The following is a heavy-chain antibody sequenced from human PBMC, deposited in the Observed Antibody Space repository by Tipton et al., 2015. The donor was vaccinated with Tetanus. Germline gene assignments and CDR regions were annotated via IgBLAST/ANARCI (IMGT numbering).Heavy chain of an antibody. CDR2: ISASGAST. CDR1: GFTFDDSA. CDR3: AKDFSDRSNWYMLSVS. Sequence: CAASGFTFDDSAMSWARQAPGKGLEWVSAISASGASTYYSDPVKGRFTVSRDNFENTVYLEMHSLRVDDTAIYYCAKDFSDRSNWYMLSVSWGQGTLVTVSS. D-gene: IGHD6-13*01. V-gene: IGHV3-23*01. J-gene: IGHJ5*01.